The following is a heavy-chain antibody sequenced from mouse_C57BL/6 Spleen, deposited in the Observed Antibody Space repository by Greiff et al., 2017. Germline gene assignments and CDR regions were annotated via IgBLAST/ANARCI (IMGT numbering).Heavy chain of an antibody. J-gene: IGHJ3*01. Sequence: EVKLVESGPELVKPGASVKIPCKASGYTFTDYNMDWVKQSHGKSLEWIGDINPNNGGTIYNQKFKGKATLTVDKSSSTAYMELRSLTSDDTAVYYCAIYDGYYGQAWFAYWGQGTLVTVSA. CDR1: GYTFTDYN. CDR2: INPNNGGT. CDR3: AIYDGYYGQAWFAY. V-gene: IGHV1-18*01. D-gene: IGHD2-3*01.